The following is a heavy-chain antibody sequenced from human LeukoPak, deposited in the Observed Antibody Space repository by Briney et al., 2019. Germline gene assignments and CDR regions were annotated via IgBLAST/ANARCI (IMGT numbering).Heavy chain of an antibody. Sequence: GSLRLSCVGSGFSFSSFAMSWVRQAPGKGLEWIGYIYTSETTNYNPSLRSRVTISIDTSKNQFSLRLSSVTAADTAVYYCARHRSPSSLSYFDIWGQGTLVIVSS. J-gene: IGHJ4*02. V-gene: IGHV4-4*09. CDR2: IYTSETT. CDR3: ARHRSPSSLSYFDI. CDR1: GFSFSSFA. D-gene: IGHD6-19*01.